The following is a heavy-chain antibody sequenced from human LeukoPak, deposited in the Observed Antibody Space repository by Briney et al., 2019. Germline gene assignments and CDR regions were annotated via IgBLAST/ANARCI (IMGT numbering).Heavy chain of an antibody. CDR2: INHSGST. J-gene: IGHJ4*02. D-gene: IGHD3-3*01. Sequence: PSETLSLTCAVYGGSFRGYYWSWIRKPPGKGLEWIGEINHSGSTNYNPSLKSRVTISVDTSKNQFSLKLSSVTAADTAVYYCARGGMTIFGVVIGRAFDYWGQGTLVTVSS. CDR1: GGSFRGYY. V-gene: IGHV4-34*01. CDR3: ARGGMTIFGVVIGRAFDY.